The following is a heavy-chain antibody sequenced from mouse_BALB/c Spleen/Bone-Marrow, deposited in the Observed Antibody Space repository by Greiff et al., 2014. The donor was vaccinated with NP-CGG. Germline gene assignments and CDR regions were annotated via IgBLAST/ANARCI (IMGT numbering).Heavy chain of an antibody. Sequence: KQSGSELVRPGASVKLSCKASGYTFTSYWMHWVKQRPGQGLEWIGSIYPGSGSTNYDEKFKSKATLTVDTSSSTAYMQLSSLTSEDSAVYYCTNHYFDYWGQGTTLTVSS. CDR2: IYPGSGST. CDR3: TNHYFDY. V-gene: IGHV1S22*01. CDR1: GYTFTSYW. J-gene: IGHJ2*01.